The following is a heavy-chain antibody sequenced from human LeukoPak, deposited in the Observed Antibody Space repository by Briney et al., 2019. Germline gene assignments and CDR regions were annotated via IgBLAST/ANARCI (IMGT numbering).Heavy chain of an antibody. V-gene: IGHV3-21*01. CDR2: ISGRSSYI. CDR3: AREKWSSGWPLDY. Sequence: GGSLRLPCAASGFTFSTYSMNWVRQAPGKVLEWVSSISGRSSYIYYADSVKGRFTISRDNAKNSLYLQMNSLRAEDTAVYYCAREKWSSGWPLDYWGQGTLVTVSS. CDR1: GFTFSTYS. J-gene: IGHJ4*02. D-gene: IGHD6-19*01.